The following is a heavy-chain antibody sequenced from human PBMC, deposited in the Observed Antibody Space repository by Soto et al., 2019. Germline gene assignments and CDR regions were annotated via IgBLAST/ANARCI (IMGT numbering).Heavy chain of an antibody. CDR1: GFTFSSYA. Sequence: GGSLRLSCAASGFTFSSYAMSWVRQAPGKGLEWVSAISGSGGSTYYADSVKGRFTISRDNSKNTLYLQMNSLRAEDTAVYYCAKALGSQPFDYYDRDSSGYYYFDYWGQGTLVTVSS. J-gene: IGHJ4*02. V-gene: IGHV3-23*01. D-gene: IGHD3-22*01. CDR2: ISGSGGST. CDR3: AKALGSQPFDYYDRDSSGYYYFDY.